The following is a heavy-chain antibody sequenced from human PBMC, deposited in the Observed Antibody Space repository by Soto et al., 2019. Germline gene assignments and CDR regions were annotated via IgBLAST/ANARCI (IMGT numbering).Heavy chain of an antibody. D-gene: IGHD1-26*01. J-gene: IGHJ4*02. V-gene: IGHV1-69*01. CDR2: ISPKFGTA. Sequence: QVQLMQYGAAVKKPGSSVKVSCKASGATFSRSGFSWVRQAPGQGLEWMGGISPKFGTANYAQKYQGRVRITADASTSTFYMELSNLKSEDTAVFFCARSQPWDDTSVPHFGYWGQGTLVTFSS. CDR1: GATFSRSG. CDR3: ARSQPWDDTSVPHFGY.